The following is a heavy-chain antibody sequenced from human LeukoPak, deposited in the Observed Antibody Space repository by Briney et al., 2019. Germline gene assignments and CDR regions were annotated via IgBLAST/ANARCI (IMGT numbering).Heavy chain of an antibody. CDR3: AKDSSAAMVTGYYYYGMDV. CDR2: ISYDGSNK. CDR1: GFTFSSYG. V-gene: IGHV3-30*18. J-gene: IGHJ6*02. D-gene: IGHD4/OR15-4a*01. Sequence: GGSLRLSCAASGFTFSSYGMHWVRQAPGKGLEWVAVISYDGSNKYYADSVKGRFTISRDNSKNTLYLQMNSLKAEDTAVYYCAKDSSAAMVTGYYYYGMDVWGQGTTVTVSS.